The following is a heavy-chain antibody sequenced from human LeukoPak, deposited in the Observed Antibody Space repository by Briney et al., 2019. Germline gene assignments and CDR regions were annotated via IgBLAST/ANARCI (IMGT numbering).Heavy chain of an antibody. Sequence: ASVKVSCKASGYTFTGYYMHWVRQAPGQGLEWMGWINPNTGGTNYAQKFQGRVTMTRDTSISTAYMDLSRLRSDDTAVYYCARGPDYYDSSGYYKNYYYYYMDVWGKGTTVTVSS. CDR2: INPNTGGT. D-gene: IGHD3-22*01. CDR3: ARGPDYYDSSGYYKNYYYYYMDV. V-gene: IGHV1-2*02. CDR1: GYTFTGYY. J-gene: IGHJ6*03.